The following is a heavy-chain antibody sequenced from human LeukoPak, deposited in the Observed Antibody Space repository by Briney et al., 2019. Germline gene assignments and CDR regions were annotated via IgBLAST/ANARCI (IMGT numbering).Heavy chain of an antibody. Sequence: GGSLRLSCAASGFTFNSYAMSWVRRAPGKGLEWISFIDSSTRTIFYADSVKGRFTISRDNAKNSLFLQMNSLRAEDTAVYYCARRVPSQVITDYFDYWGQGTLVTVSS. CDR3: ARRVPSQVITDYFDY. V-gene: IGHV3-48*04. CDR1: GFTFNSYA. J-gene: IGHJ4*02. D-gene: IGHD4-11*01. CDR2: IDSSTRTI.